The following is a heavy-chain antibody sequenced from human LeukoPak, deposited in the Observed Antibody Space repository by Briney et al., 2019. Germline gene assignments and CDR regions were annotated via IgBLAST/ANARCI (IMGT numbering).Heavy chain of an antibody. CDR1: GFTFSSYA. CDR3: ALFATALQHYWYFEL. V-gene: IGHV3-23*01. Sequence: GGSLRLSCAASGFTFSSYAMSWVRQAPGKGLEWVSAISGSGGSTYYADSEKGRFTFSSDKSKTTLNLQMNSMRTGAAAVSWCALFATALQHYWYFELWGRGTLVTVSS. J-gene: IGHJ2*01. CDR2: ISGSGGST.